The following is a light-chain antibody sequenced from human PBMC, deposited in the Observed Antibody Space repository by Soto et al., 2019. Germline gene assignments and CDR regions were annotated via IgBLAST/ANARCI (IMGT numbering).Light chain of an antibody. J-gene: IGKJ2*01. Sequence: EIVLTQSPGTLCLSPGERATLSCRASQSVGTYLAWYQQTPGQAPRLLIYGASTRATGTPARFSGSGSGTEFTLTISSLQAEDVAVYYCQQYYSSPPMYTFGQGTKVDIK. CDR1: QSVGTY. V-gene: IGKV3-15*01. CDR3: QQYYSSPPMYT. CDR2: GAS.